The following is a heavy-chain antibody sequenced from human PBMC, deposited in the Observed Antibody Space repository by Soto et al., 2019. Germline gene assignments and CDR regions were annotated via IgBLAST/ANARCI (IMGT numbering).Heavy chain of an antibody. J-gene: IGHJ6*02. CDR1: GFIFSDYT. D-gene: IGHD6-13*01. CDR2: ISSSGDAI. Sequence: EVQLVESGGDLVQPGGSLSLSCAASGFIFSDYTMTWVRQAPGRGLEFVSHISSSGDAIFYAESVKGRFTVSRDNAKNSLYLQMNGLRDDDTAVYFCARDHGGSTWFVGVYYFFGMDVWGQGTGVTVSS. CDR3: ARDHGGSTWFVGVYYFFGMDV. V-gene: IGHV3-48*02.